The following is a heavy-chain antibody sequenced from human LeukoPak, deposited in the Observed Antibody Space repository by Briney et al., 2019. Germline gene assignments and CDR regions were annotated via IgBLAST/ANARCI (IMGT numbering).Heavy chain of an antibody. D-gene: IGHD3-22*01. CDR1: GGSVSSGGHY. CDR3: ARSDNSGYYVDW. V-gene: IGHV4-31*03. Sequence: SETLSLTCNVSGGSVSSGGHYWSWIRQHPGKGLEWIGYIYNSGSTYYNPSLKSRLTISGDTSKNQFSLKLSSVTAADTAVYFCARSDNSGYYVDWWGQGTQVTVSS. J-gene: IGHJ4*02. CDR2: IYNSGST.